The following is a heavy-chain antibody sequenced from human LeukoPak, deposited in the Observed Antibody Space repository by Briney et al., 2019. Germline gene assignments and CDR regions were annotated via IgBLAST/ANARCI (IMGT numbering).Heavy chain of an antibody. D-gene: IGHD3-22*01. Sequence: GGSLRLSCAASGFTFSSYEMNWVRQAPGKGLEWVSYISTSGSPIYYGNSVKGRFTISRDNAKNSLYLQMNSLRAEDTALYHCARRGFYDTSGYLFDHWGQGTLVTVSS. V-gene: IGHV3-48*03. CDR1: GFTFSSYE. CDR2: ISTSGSPI. CDR3: ARRGFYDTSGYLFDH. J-gene: IGHJ4*02.